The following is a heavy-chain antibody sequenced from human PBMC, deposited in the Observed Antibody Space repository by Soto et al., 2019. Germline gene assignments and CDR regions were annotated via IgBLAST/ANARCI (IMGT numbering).Heavy chain of an antibody. CDR1: GFTFSDYY. CDR2: ISSSCSTI. J-gene: IGHJ6*02. D-gene: IGHD1-26*01. Sequence: GGSLRLSCAASGFTFSDYYMSWIRQAPGKGLEWVSYISSSCSTIYYADSVKGRFTISRDNAKNSLYLQMNSLRAEDTAVCYCAGVGATSDCYSYYGMDVWGQGTTVTVSS. CDR3: AGVGATSDCYSYYGMDV. V-gene: IGHV3-11*01.